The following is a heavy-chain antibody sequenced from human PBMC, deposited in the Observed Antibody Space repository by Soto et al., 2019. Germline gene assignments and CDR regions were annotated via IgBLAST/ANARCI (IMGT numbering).Heavy chain of an antibody. Sequence: GGSLRLSCAASGFTFGSYAMSWVRQAPGGELEWVSAITGSGRSTYYTDSVEGRFAISRDNSKSTLYLQMNGLRAEDTAVYYCAKTIGPEHLTGTTRVNRFDPWGQGTLVTVSS. D-gene: IGHD1-7*01. V-gene: IGHV3-23*01. J-gene: IGHJ5*02. CDR3: AKTIGPEHLTGTTRVNRFDP. CDR1: GFTFGSYA. CDR2: ITGSGRST.